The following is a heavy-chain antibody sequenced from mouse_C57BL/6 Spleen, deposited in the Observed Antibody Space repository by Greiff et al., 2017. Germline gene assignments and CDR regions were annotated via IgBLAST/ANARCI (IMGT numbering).Heavy chain of an antibody. CDR3: DCGPPAYFDD. CDR1: GYNINGYY. CDR2: IDPEDGET. D-gene: IGHD1-1*02. Sequence: VQLQQSGAELVKPGASVKLSCTASGYNINGYYMPWVKQRTEQGLEWIGRIDPEDGETKYAPKFKGKATITADTSSNKAYLQLSNLTSVATAVSYCDCGPPAYFDDWGQGTPVTVSS. V-gene: IGHV14-2*01. J-gene: IGHJ1*01.